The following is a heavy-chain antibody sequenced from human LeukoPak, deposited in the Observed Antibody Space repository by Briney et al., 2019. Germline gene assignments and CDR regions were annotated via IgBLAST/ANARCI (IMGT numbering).Heavy chain of an antibody. CDR1: GYTFDNYP. D-gene: IGHD3-3*01. CDR2: FGMCYGRR. V-gene: IGHV3-23*01. J-gene: IGHJ3*01. Sequence: PGGSLRLSCEASGYTFDNYPMIWVRQAPAQGQGRVSTFGMCYGRRSYAAAVGHRFTIYSDNSNKPVILQMNRLRLEDAAVYYCAKDLWEVIIGGAFGFWGQGTMVAVSS. CDR3: AKDLWEVIIGGAFGF.